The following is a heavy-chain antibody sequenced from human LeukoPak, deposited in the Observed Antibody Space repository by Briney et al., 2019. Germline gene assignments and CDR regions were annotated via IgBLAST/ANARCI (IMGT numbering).Heavy chain of an antibody. V-gene: IGHV1-69*05. CDR1: GGSFSSYA. CDR2: INPIFGTP. D-gene: IGHD3-16*01. J-gene: IGHJ6*03. Sequence: SVNVSCKASGGSFSSYAITWVRQAPGQGLEWMGRINPIFGTPNYAQKFQGRVTITTDMGSNTAYMELTSLTSDDTARYFCAKEGAVRQDYYMDVWGNGTRVLVSS. CDR3: AKEGAVRQDYYMDV.